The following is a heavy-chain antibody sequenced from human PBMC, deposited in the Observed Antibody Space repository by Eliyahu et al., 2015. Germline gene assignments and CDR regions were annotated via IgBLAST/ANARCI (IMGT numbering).Heavy chain of an antibody. D-gene: IGHD2-15*01. V-gene: IGHV3-23*04. CDR3: AKQIGSCSGGNCYFDY. CDR2: IGDSGIST. Sequence: EVQLEESGGGLVQPGGSLRLXCAASGFXFSSYAMSWVRQAPGKGLEWVSAIGDSGISTYSADSVKGRFTISRDNSKTTLYLQMDSLRVEDTAVYYCAKQIGSCSGGNCYFDYWGQGTLVTVSS. CDR1: GFXFSSYA. J-gene: IGHJ4*02.